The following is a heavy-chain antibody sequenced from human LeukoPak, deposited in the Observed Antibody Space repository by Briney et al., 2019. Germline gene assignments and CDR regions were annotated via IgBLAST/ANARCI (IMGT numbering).Heavy chain of an antibody. CDR3: AKDPEAGLTGYFDF. V-gene: IGHV3-23*01. Sequence: GGSLRLSCVASGFIFSSYAMSWVRQPLGKGLEWVSAISGSGISTYYADSVKGRFTISRDNSKNTLYLQLNSLRAEDTAIYYCAKDPEAGLTGYFDFWGQGTLVTVSS. D-gene: IGHD6-13*01. J-gene: IGHJ4*02. CDR1: GFIFSSYA. CDR2: ISGSGIST.